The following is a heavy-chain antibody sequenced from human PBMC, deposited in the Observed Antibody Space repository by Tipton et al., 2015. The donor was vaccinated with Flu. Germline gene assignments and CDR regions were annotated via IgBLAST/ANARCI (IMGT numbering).Heavy chain of an antibody. J-gene: IGHJ3*02. CDR3: ARGVIYYDSSGPITDAFDI. D-gene: IGHD3-22*01. V-gene: IGHV4-61*02. CDR1: GGSISSGSYY. Sequence: TLSLTCTVSGGSISSGSYYWSWIRQPAGKGLEWIGRIYTSGSTNYNPSLKSRVTISVDTSKNQFSLKLSSVTAADTAVYYCARGVIYYDSSGPITDAFDIWGQVTMVTVSS. CDR2: IYTSGST.